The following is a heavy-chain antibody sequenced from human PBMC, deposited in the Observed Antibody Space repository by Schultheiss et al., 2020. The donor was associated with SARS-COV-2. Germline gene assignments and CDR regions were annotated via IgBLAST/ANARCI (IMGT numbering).Heavy chain of an antibody. CDR1: GGTFSSYA. D-gene: IGHD3-22*01. CDR2: IIPIFGTA. CDR3: ARVDYYDSSGYYYPYYYGMDV. Sequence: SVKVSCKASGGTFSSYAISWVRQAPGQGLEWMGGIIPIFGTANYAQKFQGRVTITADESTSTAYMELSSLRSEDTAVYYCARVDYYDSSGYYYPYYYGMDVWGQGTTVTVSS. V-gene: IGHV1-69*13. J-gene: IGHJ6*02.